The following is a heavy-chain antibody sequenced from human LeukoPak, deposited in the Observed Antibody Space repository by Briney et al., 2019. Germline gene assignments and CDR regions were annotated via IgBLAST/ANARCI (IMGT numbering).Heavy chain of an antibody. D-gene: IGHD5-24*01. V-gene: IGHV3-30*02. CDR2: IRYDGSNK. CDR3: AKGHDGYRPYYFDY. Sequence: GGSLRLSRAASGFTFSSYGMHWVRQAPGKGLEWVAFIRYDGSNKYYADSVKGRFTISRDNSKNTLYLQMNSLRAEDTAVYYCAKGHDGYRPYYFDYWGQGTLVTVSS. CDR1: GFTFSSYG. J-gene: IGHJ4*02.